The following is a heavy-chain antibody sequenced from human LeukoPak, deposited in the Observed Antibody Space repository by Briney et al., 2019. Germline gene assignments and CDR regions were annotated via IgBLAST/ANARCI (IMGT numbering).Heavy chain of an antibody. CDR2: ISGSGGTT. J-gene: IGHJ4*02. V-gene: IGHV3-23*01. CDR3: ARSRYGDYYYFDY. Sequence: QSGGSLRLSCAASGFSLSTYAMNWVRQAPGKGLEWVSGISGSGGTTYYADSVKGRFTISRDISKNTLYLQMNSLRAEDTAVYYCARSRYGDYYYFDYWGQGTLVTVSS. CDR1: GFSLSTYA. D-gene: IGHD4-17*01.